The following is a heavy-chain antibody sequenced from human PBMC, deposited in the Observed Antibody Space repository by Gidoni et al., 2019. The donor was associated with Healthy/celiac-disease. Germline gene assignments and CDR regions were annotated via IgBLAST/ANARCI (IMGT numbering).Heavy chain of an antibody. Sequence: KPGASVPVSCKASGYTFTSYYMHWVRQAPGQGLEWMGIINPSGGSTSYAQKFQGRVTMTRDTSTSTVYMELSSLRSEDTAVYYCASARGSPGLLDYYFDYWGQGTLVTVSS. D-gene: IGHD1-26*01. V-gene: IGHV1-46*01. CDR2: INPSGGST. CDR1: GYTFTSYY. J-gene: IGHJ4*02. CDR3: ASARGSPGLLDYYFDY.